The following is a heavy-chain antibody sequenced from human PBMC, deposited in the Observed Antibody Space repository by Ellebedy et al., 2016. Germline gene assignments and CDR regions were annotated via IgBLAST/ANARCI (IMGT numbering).Heavy chain of an antibody. CDR3: AGSSSGYYVTFDY. Sequence: ASVKVSCKASGGTFSSYAISWVRQAPGQGLEWMGGIIPIFGTANYAQKFQGRVTITADESTSTAYMELSSLRSEDTAVYYCAGSSSGYYVTFDYWGQGTLVTVSS. V-gene: IGHV1-69*13. D-gene: IGHD3-22*01. CDR2: IIPIFGTA. J-gene: IGHJ4*02. CDR1: GGTFSSYA.